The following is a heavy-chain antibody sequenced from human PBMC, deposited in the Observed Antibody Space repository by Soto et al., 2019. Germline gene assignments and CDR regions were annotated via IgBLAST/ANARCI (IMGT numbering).Heavy chain of an antibody. Sequence: QVQLQESGPGLVKPSETLSLNCSVSGGSIGTYFWGWIRQPPGKGLEWIGHFYYSGSTSYHPSLGRRVTISLDTSKNKFSLRLRSVSAADTAVYYCARSYGDLPDYSGQGTLVTVSS. J-gene: IGHJ4*02. CDR3: ARSYGDLPDY. CDR2: FYYSGST. D-gene: IGHD4-17*01. V-gene: IGHV4-59*08. CDR1: GGSIGTYF.